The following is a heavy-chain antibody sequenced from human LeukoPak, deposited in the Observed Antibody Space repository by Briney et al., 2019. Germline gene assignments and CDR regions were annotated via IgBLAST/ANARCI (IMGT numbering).Heavy chain of an antibody. CDR3: ARLPMAVTPHVDY. CDR2: MYYSVTT. V-gene: IGHV4-59*01. CDR1: GGSIASYY. J-gene: IGHJ4*02. Sequence: PSEALSLTCTVSGGSIASYYRSWIRQSPGKGLEWIGFMYYSVTTNYNPSLKSRVTISLGMSKNQFSLKLSSVTAADTAVYYCARLPMAVTPHVDYWGQGTLVTVSS. D-gene: IGHD2-21*02.